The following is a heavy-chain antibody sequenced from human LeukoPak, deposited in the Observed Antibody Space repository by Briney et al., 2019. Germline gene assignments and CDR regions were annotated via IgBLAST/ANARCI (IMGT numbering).Heavy chain of an antibody. D-gene: IGHD3-22*01. CDR1: GFTFSNAW. CDR3: TTDHPYRYVSSGFKFDY. Sequence: GRSLRLSCAASGFTFSNAWMSWVRQAPGKGLEWVGRINSKTDGGTTDYAPPVKGRFTISRDDSKHTLYLQMNSLNAEDTAVYYCTTDHPYRYVSSGFKFDYWGQGTLVTVSS. J-gene: IGHJ4*02. V-gene: IGHV3-15*01. CDR2: INSKTDGGTT.